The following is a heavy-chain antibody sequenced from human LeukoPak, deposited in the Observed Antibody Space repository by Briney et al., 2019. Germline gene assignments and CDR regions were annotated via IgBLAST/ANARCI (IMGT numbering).Heavy chain of an antibody. D-gene: IGHD3-10*02. J-gene: IGHJ6*04. CDR3: AELGITMIGGV. Sequence: GGSLRLSCAASGFIFSSYSMSWVRQAPGKGLEWVSSISTSSSYIYYADSVKGRFTISRDNAKNSLYLQMNSLRAEDTAVYYCAELGITMIGGVWGKGTTVTISS. V-gene: IGHV3-21*01. CDR1: GFIFSSYS. CDR2: ISTSSSYI.